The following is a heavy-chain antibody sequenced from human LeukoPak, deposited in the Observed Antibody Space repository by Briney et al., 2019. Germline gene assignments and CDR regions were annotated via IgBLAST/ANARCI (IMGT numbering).Heavy chain of an antibody. CDR2: IIPIFGTA. Sequence: ASVKVSCKASGGTFSSYAISWVRQAPGQGLEWMGGIIPIFGTANYAQKFQGRVTITADESTSTAYMELSSLRSEDTAVHYCATDLTGTTVDYYYYYGMDVWGQGTTVTVSS. CDR1: GGTFSSYA. V-gene: IGHV1-69*01. D-gene: IGHD1-7*01. J-gene: IGHJ6*02. CDR3: ATDLTGTTVDYYYYYGMDV.